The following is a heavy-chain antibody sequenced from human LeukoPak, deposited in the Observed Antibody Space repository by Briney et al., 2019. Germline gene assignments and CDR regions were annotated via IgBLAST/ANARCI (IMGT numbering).Heavy chain of an antibody. CDR1: GYTFTSYG. D-gene: IGHD6-19*01. CDR2: ISAHNGHT. CDR3: ARGPGIAVAGVFDY. J-gene: IGHJ4*02. Sequence: GASEKVSCKASGYTFTSYGINWVRQAPGQGLEWMGWISAHNGHTNYVQKMQGRVTMTTDTSTNTAYMELRNLTSDDTAVYYCARGPGIAVAGVFDYWGQGSLVTVSS. V-gene: IGHV1-18*04.